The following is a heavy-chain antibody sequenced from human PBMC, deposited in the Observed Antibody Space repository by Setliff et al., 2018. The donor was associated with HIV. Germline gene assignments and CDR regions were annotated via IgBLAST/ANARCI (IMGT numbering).Heavy chain of an antibody. V-gene: IGHV3-23*01. CDR2: IRDSGVSV. CDR1: GFSFTNYG. CDR3: AKVDNGHCLSNSCRDFDY. Sequence: GGSLRLSCAASGFSFTNYGMTWVRQAPGKGLEWVSGIRDSGVSVYYADSVMGRFTISRDNSKNTLYLQMNSLRPEDTAVYYCAKVDNGHCLSNSCRDFDYWGQGTLVTVSS. D-gene: IGHD2-2*03. J-gene: IGHJ4*02.